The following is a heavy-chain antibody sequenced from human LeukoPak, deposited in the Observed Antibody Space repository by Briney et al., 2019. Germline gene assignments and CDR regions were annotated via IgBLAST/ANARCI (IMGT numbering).Heavy chain of an antibody. V-gene: IGHV3-30-3*01. D-gene: IGHD4-23*01. CDR2: ISYDGSNK. CDR3: ASLIRTGNSPVEF. CDR1: GFTFSTYA. J-gene: IGHJ4*02. Sequence: AGGSLRLSCAASGFTFSTYAIHWVRQAPGKGLEWVAVISYDGSNKYYADSVKGRFTISRDNSKNTLYLQMNSLRAEDTAVYYCASLIRTGNSPVEFWGQGTLVTVSS.